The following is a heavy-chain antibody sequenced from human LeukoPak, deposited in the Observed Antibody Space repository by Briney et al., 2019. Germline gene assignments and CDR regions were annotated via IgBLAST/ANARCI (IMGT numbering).Heavy chain of an antibody. CDR2: VSKDTVTK. CDR3: AGDRWRGAPDYFDC. D-gene: IGHD1-26*01. V-gene: IGHV3-30-3*01. J-gene: IGHJ4*02. CDR1: EFTFSNYA. Sequence: GSLRLSCAASEFTFSNYALHWVRQAPGKGLEWVAVVSKDTVTKFYRDSVKGRFTVSTDSSKNTVYLQMTGLRSEDTAVYYCAGDRWRGAPDYFDCWGQGTLVTVSS.